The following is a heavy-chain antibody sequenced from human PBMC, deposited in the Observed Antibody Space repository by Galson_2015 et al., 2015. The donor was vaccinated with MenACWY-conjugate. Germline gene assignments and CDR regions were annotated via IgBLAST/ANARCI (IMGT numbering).Heavy chain of an antibody. D-gene: IGHD3-16*01. V-gene: IGHV3-15*01. Sequence: LRLSCASSGFTFSNACMTWVRQAPGRGLAWVGRIKCKTHSCTPDYAPPVNGRFTISRDDSRNTVYLEMNGIKAEDTGLYYCTTDSFGQYFFDSWGQGTPVTVSS. CDR2: IKCKTHSCTP. CDR1: GFTFSNAC. J-gene: IGHJ4*02. CDR3: TTDSFGQYFFDS.